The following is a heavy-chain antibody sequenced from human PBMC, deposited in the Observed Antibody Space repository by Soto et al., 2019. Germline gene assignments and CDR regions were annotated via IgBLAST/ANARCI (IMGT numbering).Heavy chain of an antibody. CDR1: GYSFTDYH. Sequence: ASVKVSCKASGYSFTDYHIHWVRQAPGQGLEWLGRINPKSGGTSTAQKFQGRVTMTTDTSISTASMELTRLTSDDTAIYYCARGDSTDCSNGVCSFFYNHDMDVWGQGTTVTVSS. D-gene: IGHD2-8*01. CDR3: ARGDSTDCSNGVCSFFYNHDMDV. V-gene: IGHV1-2*06. J-gene: IGHJ6*02. CDR2: INPKSGGT.